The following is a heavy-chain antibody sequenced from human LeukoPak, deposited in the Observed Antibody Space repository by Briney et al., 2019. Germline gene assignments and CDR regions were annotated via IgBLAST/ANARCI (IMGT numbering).Heavy chain of an antibody. D-gene: IGHD3-22*01. CDR3: ARVGSGSSGYYSSVDY. Sequence: GGSLRLSCAASGFTFDDYGMSWVRQAPGKGLEWVSGINWNGGSTGYADSVKGRFTISRDNAKNSLYLQMNSLRAEDTALYYCARVGSGSSGYYSSVDYWGQGTLVTVSS. CDR2: INWNGGST. V-gene: IGHV3-20*04. J-gene: IGHJ4*02. CDR1: GFTFDDYG.